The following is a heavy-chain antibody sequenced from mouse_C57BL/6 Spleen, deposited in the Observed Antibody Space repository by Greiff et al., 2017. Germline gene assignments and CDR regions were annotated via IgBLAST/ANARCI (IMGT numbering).Heavy chain of an antibody. J-gene: IGHJ4*01. D-gene: IGHD1-2*01. Sequence: VQLQQPGAELVMPGASVKLSCKASGYTFTSYWMHWVKQRPGQGLEWIGEIDPSDSYTNYNQKFKGKSTLTVDKSSSTAYMQLSSLTSEDSAVYYWARRLGEYAMDYWGQGTSVTVSS. CDR3: ARRLGEYAMDY. CDR2: IDPSDSYT. CDR1: GYTFTSYW. V-gene: IGHV1-69*01.